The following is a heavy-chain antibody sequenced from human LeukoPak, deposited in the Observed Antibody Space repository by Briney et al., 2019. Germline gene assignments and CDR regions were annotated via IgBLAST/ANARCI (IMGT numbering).Heavy chain of an antibody. V-gene: IGHV4-39*01. J-gene: IGHJ5*02. CDR2: MYYSGST. D-gene: IGHD3-10*01. CDR3: ARRGYRLWFGESPLQDKTNWFDP. Sequence: NPSETLSLTCTVSGGSISSSSYYWGWIRQPPGKGLEWIGSMYYSGSTYYNPSLKSRLTMSVDTSTNQLSLMLSSVTAADTAVYYCARRGYRLWFGESPLQDKTNWFDPWGQGTLVTVSS. CDR1: GGSISSSSYY.